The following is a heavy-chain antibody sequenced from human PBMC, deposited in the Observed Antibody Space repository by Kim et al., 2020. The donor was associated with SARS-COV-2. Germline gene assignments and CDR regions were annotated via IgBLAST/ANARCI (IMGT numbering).Heavy chain of an antibody. J-gene: IGHJ4*02. V-gene: IGHV3-11*04. CDR3: ASPGSSIAAAVGY. CDR2: ISSSDNTI. Sequence: GGSLRLSCAASGFTFSDYYMSWIRQAPGKGLEWVSYISSSDNTIYYADSVKGRFTISRDNAKNSLYLQMNSLRAEDTAVYYCASPGSSIAAAVGYWGQGTLVTVSS. D-gene: IGHD6-13*01. CDR1: GFTFSDYY.